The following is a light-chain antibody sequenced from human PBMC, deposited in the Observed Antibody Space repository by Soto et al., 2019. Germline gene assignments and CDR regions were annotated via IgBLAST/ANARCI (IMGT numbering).Light chain of an antibody. CDR1: SGSVSTSYY. CDR2: STN. Sequence: QTVVTQEPSFSVSPGGTVTLTCGLSSGSVSTSYYPSWYQQTPGQAPRTLIDSTNTRSSGVPDRVSGSILGNKAALTITGAQADDESDYYCVLYMGSGIRVFGGGTKLTVL. V-gene: IGLV8-61*01. J-gene: IGLJ3*02. CDR3: VLYMGSGIRV.